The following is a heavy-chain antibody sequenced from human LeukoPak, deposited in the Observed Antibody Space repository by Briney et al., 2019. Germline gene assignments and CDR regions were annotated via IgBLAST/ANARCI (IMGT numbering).Heavy chain of an antibody. V-gene: IGHV1-18*01. J-gene: IGHJ4*02. CDR1: GYTFTSYG. CDR2: ISAYNGNT. CDR3: ASSPRYYYDSSGYFFDY. D-gene: IGHD3-22*01. Sequence: ASVKVSCKASGYTFTSYGISWVRQAPGQGLEWMGWISAYNGNTNYAQKLQGRVTMTTDTSTSTAYMELRCLRSDDTAVYYCASSPRYYYDSSGYFFDYWGQGTLVTVSS.